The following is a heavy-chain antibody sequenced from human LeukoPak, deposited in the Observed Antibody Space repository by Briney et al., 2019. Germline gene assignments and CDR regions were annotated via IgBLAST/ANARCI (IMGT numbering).Heavy chain of an antibody. CDR3: AREGIAVAGTSPAFDY. J-gene: IGHJ4*02. D-gene: IGHD6-19*01. CDR1: GYTFTGYY. Sequence: ASVKVSSKASGYTFTGYYMHWVRQAPGQGLEWMGWINPNSGGTNYAQKFQGRVTMTRDTTISTAYMELSRLRSDDTAVYYCAREGIAVAGTSPAFDYWGQGALVTVSS. CDR2: INPNSGGT. V-gene: IGHV1-2*02.